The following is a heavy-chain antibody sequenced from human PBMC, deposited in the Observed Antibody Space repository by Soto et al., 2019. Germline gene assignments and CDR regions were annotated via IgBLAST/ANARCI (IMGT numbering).Heavy chain of an antibody. CDR1: GFIFSDHY. CDR2: TRDKAHSYTT. Sequence: EVQLVESGGGLVQPGGSLRLSCAASGFIFSDHYMDWVRQAPGKGLEWVGRTRDKAHSYTTEYAASVKGRFTISRDDSKYSLFLQMSSLKTEDTAVYYCARVRSSSWGLDAFDIWGQGTMVTVSS. CDR3: ARVRSSSWGLDAFDI. D-gene: IGHD6-13*01. V-gene: IGHV3-72*01. J-gene: IGHJ3*02.